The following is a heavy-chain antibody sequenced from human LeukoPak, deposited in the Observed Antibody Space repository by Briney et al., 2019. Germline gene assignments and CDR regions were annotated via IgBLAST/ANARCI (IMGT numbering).Heavy chain of an antibody. CDR3: VRQIMFGGVIVPPGY. D-gene: IGHD3-16*02. CDR2: IYYSGST. V-gene: IGHV4-39*01. CDR1: GGSISSSSSY. Sequence: SETLSLTCTVSGGSISSSSSYWGWIRQPPGKGLEWIGSIYYSGSTYYNPSLKSRVTISVDTSKNQFSLKLTSVTAADTAVYYCVRQIMFGGVIVPPGYWGQGTLVTVSS. J-gene: IGHJ4*02.